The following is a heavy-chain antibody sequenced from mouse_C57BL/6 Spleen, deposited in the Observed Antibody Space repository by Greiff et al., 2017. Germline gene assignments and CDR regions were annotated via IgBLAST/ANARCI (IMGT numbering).Heavy chain of an antibody. J-gene: IGHJ2*01. CDR1: GYTFTDYY. CDR3: ARGESYYGSRAFFDY. CDR2: INPNNGGT. V-gene: IGHV1-26*01. D-gene: IGHD1-1*01. Sequence: EVQLQQSGPELVKPGASVKISCKASGYTFTDYYMNWVKQSHGKSLEWIGDINPNNGGTSYNQKFKGKATLTVDKSSSTAYMELRSLTSEDSAVYYCARGESYYGSRAFFDYWGQGTTLTVSS.